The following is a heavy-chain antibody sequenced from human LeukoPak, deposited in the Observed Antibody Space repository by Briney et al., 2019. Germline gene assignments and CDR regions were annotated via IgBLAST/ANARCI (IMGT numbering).Heavy chain of an antibody. CDR2: IWYDGSTK. Sequence: PGGSLRLSCAASGFTFSSYSMNWVRQAPGKGLEWVTFIWYDGSTKYYADSVKGRFTISRDNSKNTLYLQMNSLRAEDTAVYYCAKHGKYCSSTGCYSGAFDIWGQGTMVTVSS. CDR1: GFTFSSYS. CDR3: AKHGKYCSSTGCYSGAFDI. J-gene: IGHJ3*02. V-gene: IGHV3-30*02. D-gene: IGHD2-2*01.